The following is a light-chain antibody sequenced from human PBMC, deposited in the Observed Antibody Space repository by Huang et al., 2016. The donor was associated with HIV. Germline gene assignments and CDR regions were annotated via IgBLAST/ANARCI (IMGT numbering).Light chain of an antibody. CDR1: QSLDTR. Sequence: EIVMTQSPATLSLSPGETATLSYRASQSLDTRLAWYQQAPGQAPRLLFSGISVRATGVPARFSASGSGTEFTLTISGVQSEDFGVYYCQQYYDWPPITFGQGTRLEI. J-gene: IGKJ5*01. CDR3: QQYYDWPPIT. V-gene: IGKV3-15*01. CDR2: GIS.